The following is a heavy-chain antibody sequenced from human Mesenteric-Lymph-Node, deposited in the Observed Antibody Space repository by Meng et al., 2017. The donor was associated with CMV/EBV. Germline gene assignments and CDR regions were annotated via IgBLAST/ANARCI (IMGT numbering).Heavy chain of an antibody. CDR2: ISSSGSTI. CDR3: ARDRYSSSWYRYFDY. CDR1: GFTFSDYY. Sequence: SGFTFSDYYMGWIRQAPGKGLEWVSYISSSGSTIYYADSVEGRFTISRDNAKNSLYLQMNSLRAEDTAVYYCARDRYSSSWYRYFDYWGQGTLVTVSS. V-gene: IGHV3-11*04. D-gene: IGHD6-13*01. J-gene: IGHJ4*02.